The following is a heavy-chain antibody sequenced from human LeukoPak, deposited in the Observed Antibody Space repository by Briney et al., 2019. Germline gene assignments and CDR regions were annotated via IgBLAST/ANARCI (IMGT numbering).Heavy chain of an antibody. CDR1: GLTLSGYW. D-gene: IGHD5-18*01. J-gene: IGHJ4*02. CDR3: ARARGNTYGYFEY. Sequence: GGSLRLSCAASGLTLSGYWMHWVRQAPGKGLAWVSRINGDASSTSYADSVKGRFTISRDNAKSTLYLQMNSLRVEDTAVYYCARARGNTYGYFEYWGQGTLVTVSS. V-gene: IGHV3-74*01. CDR2: INGDASST.